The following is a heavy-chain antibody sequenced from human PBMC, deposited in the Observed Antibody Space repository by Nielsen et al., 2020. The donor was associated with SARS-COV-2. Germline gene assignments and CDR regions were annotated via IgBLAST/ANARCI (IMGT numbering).Heavy chain of an antibody. D-gene: IGHD3-9*01. Sequence: GESLKISCAASGFTLSAYAMHWVRQAPGKGLEWVAVISYDGSNKYYADSVKGRFTISRDNSKNTLYLQMNSLRAEDTAVYYCARGKVDYDILTGYWGGIADWFDPWGQGTLVTVSS. CDR2: ISYDGSNK. J-gene: IGHJ5*02. V-gene: IGHV3-30*03. CDR3: ARGKVDYDILTGYWGGIADWFDP. CDR1: GFTLSAYA.